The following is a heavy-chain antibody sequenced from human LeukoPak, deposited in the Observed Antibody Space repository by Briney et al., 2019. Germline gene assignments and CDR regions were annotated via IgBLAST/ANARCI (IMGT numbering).Heavy chain of an antibody. CDR2: INPKSGGT. D-gene: IGHD1-26*01. CDR1: RYTFTAYY. Sequence: ASVKVSCTASRYTFTAYYMHGVRQAPGQRLKWMGWINPKSGGTNYAQKFQGRVTMTRDTSISTAYMELSRLRSDDTAVYYCARAVGATGTSDYWGQGTLVTVSS. CDR3: ARAVGATGTSDY. J-gene: IGHJ4*02. V-gene: IGHV1-2*02.